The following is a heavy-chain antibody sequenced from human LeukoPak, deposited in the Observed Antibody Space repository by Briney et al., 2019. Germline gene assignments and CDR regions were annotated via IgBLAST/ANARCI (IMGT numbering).Heavy chain of an antibody. CDR3: ARRRDSDVGPYLE. CDR2: IYYSGRT. CDR1: GDSVSRSDSY. J-gene: IGHJ4*02. Sequence: KSSETLSLTCSVSGDSVSRSDSYWDWIRQPPGKGLEWIGTIYYSGRTYYSPSLKSRVTMSVDPSNNQFSLNLRSVTAADTAVYYCARRRDSDVGPYLEWGQGTLLSVSS. V-gene: IGHV4-39*01. D-gene: IGHD3-3*01.